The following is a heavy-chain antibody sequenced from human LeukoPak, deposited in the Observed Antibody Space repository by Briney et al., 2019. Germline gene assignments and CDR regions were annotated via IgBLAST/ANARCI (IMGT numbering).Heavy chain of an antibody. CDR1: GFTFSSYE. J-gene: IGHJ3*02. CDR3: ARDRGTSTVRSFDI. CDR2: ISSSGSII. Sequence: PGVPLRLSCAASGFTFSSYEMIWVRQAPGKGLEGFSYISSSGSIIYYAESVKGRFTLSRDNAKNSLYLQMNSLRAEYTAVYYCARDRGTSTVRSFDIWGQGTMVTVSS. V-gene: IGHV3-48*03. D-gene: IGHD4-17*01.